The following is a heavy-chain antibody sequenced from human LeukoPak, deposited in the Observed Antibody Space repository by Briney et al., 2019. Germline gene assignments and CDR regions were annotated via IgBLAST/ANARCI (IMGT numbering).Heavy chain of an antibody. CDR1: GGSFSGYY. CDR3: ARSYSNRELVRRWFDP. J-gene: IGHJ5*02. D-gene: IGHD1-26*01. V-gene: IGHV4-34*01. Sequence: SETLSLTCAVYGGSFSGYYWSWLRQPPVKGLEWIGEINHSGSTNYNPSLKSRVTISVDTSKNQFSLKLSSVTAADTAVYYCARSYSNRELVRRWFDPWGQGTLVTVSS. CDR2: INHSGST.